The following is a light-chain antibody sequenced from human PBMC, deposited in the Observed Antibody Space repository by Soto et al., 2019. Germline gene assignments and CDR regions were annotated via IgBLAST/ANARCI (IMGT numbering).Light chain of an antibody. CDR2: EVS. V-gene: IGLV2-14*01. CDR3: SSYTSSSTWV. Sequence: QSALTQPASVSGSPGQSITISCTGTSSDVGGYNYVSWYQQHPGKAPKLMIDEVSNRPSGVSNRFPRSKSGNTASLTISGLQAEDEADYYCSSYTSSSTWVFGGGTKLTVL. J-gene: IGLJ3*02. CDR1: SSDVGGYNY.